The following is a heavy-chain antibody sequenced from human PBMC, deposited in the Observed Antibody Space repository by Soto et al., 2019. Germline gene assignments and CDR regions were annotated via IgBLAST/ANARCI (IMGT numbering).Heavy chain of an antibody. D-gene: IGHD2-2*02. Sequence: QLQLQESGPGLVKPSETLSLTCTVSGGSISSSSYYWGWIRQPPGKGLEWIGSIYYSGSTYYNPSLKSRVTISVDTSKNQFSLKLSSVTAADTAVYYCASQDIVVVPAAIVYWGQGTLVTVSS. CDR1: GGSISSSSYY. V-gene: IGHV4-39*01. J-gene: IGHJ4*02. CDR2: IYYSGST. CDR3: ASQDIVVVPAAIVY.